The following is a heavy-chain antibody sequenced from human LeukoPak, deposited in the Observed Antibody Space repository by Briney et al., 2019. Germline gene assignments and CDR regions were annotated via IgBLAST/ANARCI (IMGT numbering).Heavy chain of an antibody. CDR3: ARVSWYSGDAFDI. CDR1: GFTFSSYA. CDR2: ISGSGGST. J-gene: IGHJ3*02. D-gene: IGHD2-15*01. V-gene: IGHV3-23*01. Sequence: PGGSLRLSCAASGFTFSSYAMSWVRQAPGKGLEWVSAISGSGGSTYYADSVKGRFTISRDNSKNTLYLQMNSLRAEDTAVYYCARVSWYSGDAFDIWGQGTMVTVSS.